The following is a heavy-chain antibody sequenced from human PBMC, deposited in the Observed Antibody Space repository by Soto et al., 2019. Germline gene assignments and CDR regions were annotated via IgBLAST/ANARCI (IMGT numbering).Heavy chain of an antibody. Sequence: SQTLSLTCAVYGGSFSGYYWSWIRQPPGKGLEWIGEINHSGSTNYNPSLKSRVTISVDTSKNQFSLKLSSVTAADTAVYYCARSEPHYVWGSYRYSGGFDPWGQGTLVTVSS. D-gene: IGHD3-16*02. V-gene: IGHV4-34*01. J-gene: IGHJ5*02. CDR1: GGSFSGYY. CDR2: INHSGST. CDR3: ARSEPHYVWGSYRYSGGFDP.